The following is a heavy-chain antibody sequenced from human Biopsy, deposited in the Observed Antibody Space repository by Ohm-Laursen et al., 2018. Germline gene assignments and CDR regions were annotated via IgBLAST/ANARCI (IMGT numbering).Heavy chain of an antibody. CDR1: GGSVSSGSFY. D-gene: IGHD6-19*01. J-gene: IGHJ4*02. CDR3: ARGMRSSGWPYFDS. V-gene: IGHV4-61*01. Sequence: SDTLSLTCTVSGGSVSSGSFYWTWIRQPPGQGLEYIGYIYDRGSTANYNPSLESRVTMSVDMPKNQFSLKLSSVTAADTAIYYCARGMRSSGWPYFDSWDQGTLVTVSS. CDR2: IYDRGSTA.